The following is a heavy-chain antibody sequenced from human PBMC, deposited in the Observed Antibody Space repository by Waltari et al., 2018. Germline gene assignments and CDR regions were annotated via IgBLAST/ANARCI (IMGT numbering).Heavy chain of an antibody. D-gene: IGHD3-22*01. V-gene: IGHV4-34*01. Sequence: QVQLQQWGAGLLKPSETLSLTCAVYGGSFSGYYWSWIRQPPGKGLEWIGEINHSGSTNYNPSLKSRVTISVDTSKNQFSLKLSSVTAADTAVYYCARIYDSSGYGEDYWGQGTLVTVSS. CDR2: INHSGST. J-gene: IGHJ4*02. CDR1: GGSFSGYY. CDR3: ARIYDSSGYGEDY.